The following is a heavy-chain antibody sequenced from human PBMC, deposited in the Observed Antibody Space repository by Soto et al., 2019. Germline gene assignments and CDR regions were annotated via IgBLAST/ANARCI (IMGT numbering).Heavy chain of an antibody. J-gene: IGHJ4*02. CDR3: MRRYYDTRDYSVDY. CDR2: IYPGDSDT. Sequence: GASLQLSFKGSGYRFIDYWIGWVRQMPGKGLEWMGIIYPGDSDTKYTPSFQGQVTISADKSVSTAYLQWSSLRASDTAMYYCMRRYYDTRDYSVDYWGQGTLVTVSS. D-gene: IGHD3-22*01. V-gene: IGHV5-51*01. CDR1: GYRFIDYW.